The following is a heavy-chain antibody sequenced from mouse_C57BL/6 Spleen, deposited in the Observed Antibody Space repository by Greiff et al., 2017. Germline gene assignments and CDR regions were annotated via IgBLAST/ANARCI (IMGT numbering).Heavy chain of an antibody. V-gene: IGHV1-15*01. CDR2: IDPETGGT. CDR1: GYTFTDYE. CDR3: TRAYLYAMDD. D-gene: IGHD5-5*01. J-gene: IGHJ4*01. Sequence: QVQLQQSGAGLVRPGASVTLSCKASGYTFTDYEMHWVKQTPVHGLEWIGAIDPETGGTAYNQKFKGKAILTADKSSSTAYMELRSLTSEDSAVYYCTRAYLYAMDDWGQGTSVTVSS.